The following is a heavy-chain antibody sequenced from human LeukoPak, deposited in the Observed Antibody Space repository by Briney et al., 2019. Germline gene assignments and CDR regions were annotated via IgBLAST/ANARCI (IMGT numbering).Heavy chain of an antibody. J-gene: IGHJ3*02. V-gene: IGHV3-21*01. CDR3: AREYCSGGSCYSDAFDI. CDR1: GFTFSSYS. Sequence: GGSLRLSCAASGFTFSSYSMNWVRQAPGKGLEWVSSISSSSSYIYYADSVKGRFTISRDNARNSLYLQMNSLRAEDTAVYYCAREYCSGGSCYSDAFDIWGQGTMVTVSS. CDR2: ISSSSSYI. D-gene: IGHD2-15*01.